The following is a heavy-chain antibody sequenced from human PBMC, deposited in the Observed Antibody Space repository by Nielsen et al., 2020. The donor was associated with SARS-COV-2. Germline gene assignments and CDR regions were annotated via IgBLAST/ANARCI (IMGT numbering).Heavy chain of an antibody. CDR1: GFTFSDAW. V-gene: IGHV3-23*01. CDR3: AKRRSGLWFGELLPNDDY. Sequence: GESLKISCAASGFTFSDAWMGWVRQAPGKGLEWVSAISGSGGNKYYASGGSKYYADSVKGRFTISRDNSKNTLYLQMNSLRAEDTAVYYCAKRRSGLWFGELLPNDDYWGQGTLVTVSS. D-gene: IGHD3-10*01. CDR2: ISGSGGNKYYASGGSK. J-gene: IGHJ4*02.